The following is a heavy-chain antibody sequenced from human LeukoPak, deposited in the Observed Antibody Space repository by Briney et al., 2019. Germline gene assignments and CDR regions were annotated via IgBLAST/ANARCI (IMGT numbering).Heavy chain of an antibody. D-gene: IGHD4-17*01. V-gene: IGHV3-30-3*01. Sequence: GRSLRLSCVASGFTFSSYAMHWVRQAPGKGLEWVAVISCDGSNKYYADSVKGRFTISRDDSKNTLYLQMNSLRAEDTAVYYCAREGSTVTTWDGAFDIWGQGTMVTVSS. CDR1: GFTFSSYA. J-gene: IGHJ3*02. CDR2: ISCDGSNK. CDR3: AREGSTVTTWDGAFDI.